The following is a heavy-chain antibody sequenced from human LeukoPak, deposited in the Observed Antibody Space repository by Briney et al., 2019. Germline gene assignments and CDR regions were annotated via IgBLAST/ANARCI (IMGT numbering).Heavy chain of an antibody. J-gene: IGHJ4*02. Sequence: SETLSLTCAVYGGSFSGYYWSWIRQPPGKGLEWIWEINRSGGTTYNPAPKSGVTISVDTPSNKFSLKLSSVTAAETAAVYYAGGSRSGSVAAFLRYWGQGTLVTVSS. V-gene: IGHV4-34*01. CDR1: GGSFSGYY. CDR3: AGGSRSGSVAAFLRY. D-gene: IGHD6-6*01. CDR2: INRSGGT.